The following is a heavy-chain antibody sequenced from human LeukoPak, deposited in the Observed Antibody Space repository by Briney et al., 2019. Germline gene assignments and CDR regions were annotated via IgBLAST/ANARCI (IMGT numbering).Heavy chain of an antibody. D-gene: IGHD6-13*01. V-gene: IGHV1-18*01. CDR1: GYTFTGYG. CDR3: ARVSGVEQQLEVVDY. Sequence: ASVKVSCKASGYTFTGYGISWVRQAPGQGREWMGWISAYNGNTNEAQKLQGRVTMTPDTSRSTAYTELRSLGSDDTAVYYCARVSGVEQQLEVVDYWGQGTLVTVSS. J-gene: IGHJ4*02. CDR2: ISAYNGNT.